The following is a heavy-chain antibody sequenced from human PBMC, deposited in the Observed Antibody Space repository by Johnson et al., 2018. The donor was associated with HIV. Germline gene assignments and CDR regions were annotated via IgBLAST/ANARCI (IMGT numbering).Heavy chain of an antibody. CDR3: ARDRSLDAFDI. J-gene: IGHJ3*02. CDR2: ISSSGSTI. CDR1: GFTFDDYG. V-gene: IGHV3-48*03. Sequence: VQLVESGGGVVRPGGSLRLSCAASGFTFDDYGMSWVRQAPGKGLEWVSYISSSGSTIYYADSVKGRFTISRDNAKNSLYLQMNSLRAEDTAVYYCARDRSLDAFDIWGQGTMVTVSS.